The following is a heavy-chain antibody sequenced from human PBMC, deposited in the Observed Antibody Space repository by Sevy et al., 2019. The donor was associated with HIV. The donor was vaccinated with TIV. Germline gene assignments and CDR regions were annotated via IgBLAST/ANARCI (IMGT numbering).Heavy chain of an antibody. V-gene: IGHV4-59*01. CDR3: ARATGVEMAIGFAFDI. J-gene: IGHJ3*02. CDR1: GGSISSYY. CDR2: IYYSGST. D-gene: IGHD7-27*01. Sequence: SETLSLTCTVSGGSISSYYWSWIRQPPGKGLEWIGYIYYSGSTNYNPSLKSRVTISVDTSKNQFSLKLGPVTAADTAVYYCARATGVEMAIGFAFDIWGQGTMVTVSS.